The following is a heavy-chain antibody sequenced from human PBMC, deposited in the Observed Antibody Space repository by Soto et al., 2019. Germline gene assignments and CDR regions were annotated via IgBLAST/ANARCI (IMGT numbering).Heavy chain of an antibody. D-gene: IGHD3-10*01. CDR1: GGSLGSYY. V-gene: IGHV4-59*01. J-gene: IGHJ6*02. Sequence: SETLSLTCTVSGGSLGSYYWSWIRQPPGKGLEWIGYVFYTGRANYNASLKSRVSISLDTSNYQFSLKLSSVTAADTAVYYCARALLRGPREYYFGMDVWGQGATVTVSS. CDR3: ARALLRGPREYYFGMDV. CDR2: VFYTGRA.